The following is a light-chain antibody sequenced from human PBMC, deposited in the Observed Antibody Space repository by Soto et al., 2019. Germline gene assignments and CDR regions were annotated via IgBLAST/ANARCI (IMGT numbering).Light chain of an antibody. J-gene: IGKJ1*01. CDR3: QQYGSSPRT. V-gene: IGKV3-20*01. CDR2: GAS. Sequence: EVVLTQSPGTLSLSPGERATLSFRASESVSSNFLAWYQQKPGQAPRLLIYGASNRATGIPDRFSGSGSETDFTLTISRLEPEDFAVYYCQQYGSSPRTFGQGTKVDIK. CDR1: ESVSSNF.